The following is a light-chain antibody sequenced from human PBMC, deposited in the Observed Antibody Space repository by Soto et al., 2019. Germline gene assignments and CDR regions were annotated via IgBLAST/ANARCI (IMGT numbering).Light chain of an antibody. CDR2: DAS. J-gene: IGKJ1*01. CDR3: QQYSNGPET. Sequence: EIVMTQSPATLSVSPGERASLSCRASQSISSNLAWYQQKPGQAPRLLIYDASTRATGIPARFSGSGSGTEFTLTISSLQSEDFAVYYCQQYSNGPETFGQGTKVDIK. V-gene: IGKV3-15*01. CDR1: QSISSN.